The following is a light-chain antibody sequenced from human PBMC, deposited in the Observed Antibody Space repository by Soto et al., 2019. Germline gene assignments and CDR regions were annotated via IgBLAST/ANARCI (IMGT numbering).Light chain of an antibody. CDR1: RNVSIY. CDR2: ATS. Sequence: IPLTHSPSSLAASVVDRLTLTCRASRNVSIYLNWYQHKPGKGPTLLIHATSNLQIGVPSRFSGSGSGTEFTLTISSLEPEDFGTYYCQQSYKMPSFGQGTRLEIK. V-gene: IGKV1-39*01. J-gene: IGKJ5*01. CDR3: QQSYKMPS.